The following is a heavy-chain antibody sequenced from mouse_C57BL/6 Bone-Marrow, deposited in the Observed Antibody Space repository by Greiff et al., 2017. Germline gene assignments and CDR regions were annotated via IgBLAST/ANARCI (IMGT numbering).Heavy chain of an antibody. V-gene: IGHV5-4*03. CDR2: ISDGGSYT. Sequence: EVMLVESGGGLVKPGGSLKLSCAASGFTFSSYAMSWVRQTPEKRLEWVATISDGGSYTYYPDNVKGRFTISRDNAKNNLYLQMSHLKSEDTAMYYCARVDGYYWYFDVWGTGTTVTVSS. J-gene: IGHJ1*03. CDR3: ARVDGYYWYFDV. D-gene: IGHD2-3*01. CDR1: GFTFSSYA.